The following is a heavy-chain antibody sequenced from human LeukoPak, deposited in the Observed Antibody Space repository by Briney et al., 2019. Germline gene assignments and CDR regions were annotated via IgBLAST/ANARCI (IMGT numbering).Heavy chain of an antibody. CDR1: GFTFSNHA. CDR3: VRQQTPHGNFDY. Sequence: GGSLRLSCATSGFTFSNHAMHWVRQASGKGLEWVLAIGTAGDTFYPGSVKGRFTISRENAKNSLSLQMNSLRAEDTAVYYCVRQQTPHGNFDYWGQGTLVTVSS. V-gene: IGHV3-13*01. CDR2: IGTAGDT. D-gene: IGHD1-26*01. J-gene: IGHJ4*02.